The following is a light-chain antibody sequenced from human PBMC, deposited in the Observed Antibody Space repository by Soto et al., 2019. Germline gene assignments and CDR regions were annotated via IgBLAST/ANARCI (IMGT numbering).Light chain of an antibody. Sequence: QSVLTQPPSVSGAPGPRFTISCTGSSSNIGAGYDVHWYQQLPGTAPKLLIYGNSNRPSGVTNRFSGSKSGTSASLAITWLQAEDEADYDCQSYDSSLSGWVFGGGTKLTVL. CDR3: QSYDSSLSGWV. CDR2: GNS. V-gene: IGLV1-40*01. J-gene: IGLJ3*02. CDR1: SSNIGAGYD.